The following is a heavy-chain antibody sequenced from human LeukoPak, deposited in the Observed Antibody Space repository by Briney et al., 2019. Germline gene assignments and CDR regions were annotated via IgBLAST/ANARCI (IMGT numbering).Heavy chain of an antibody. Sequence: KTSETLSLTCAVYGGSFSGYYWSWIRQPPGKGLEWIGEMNHSGRPKYNPSPKSRVTISVDTSKNQCSLKLSSVTAADTAVYYCARGRALITMVRGARTNWFDPWGQGTLVTVSS. J-gene: IGHJ5*02. D-gene: IGHD3-10*01. CDR1: GGSFSGYY. CDR2: MNHSGRP. CDR3: ARGRALITMVRGARTNWFDP. V-gene: IGHV4-34*01.